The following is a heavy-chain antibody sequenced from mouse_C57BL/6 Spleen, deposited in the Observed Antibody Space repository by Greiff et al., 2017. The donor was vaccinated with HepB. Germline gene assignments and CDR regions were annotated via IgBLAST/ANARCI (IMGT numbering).Heavy chain of an antibody. D-gene: IGHD2-3*01. Sequence: EVQRVESGGGLVKPGGSLKLSCAASGFTFSSYAMSWVRQTPEKRLEWVATISDGGSYTYYPDNVKGRFTISRDNAKNNRYLQMSHLKSEDTAMYYCARDYDGYYLWGQGTTLTVSS. CDR1: GFTFSSYA. CDR2: ISDGGSYT. CDR3: ARDYDGYYL. V-gene: IGHV5-4*01. J-gene: IGHJ2*01.